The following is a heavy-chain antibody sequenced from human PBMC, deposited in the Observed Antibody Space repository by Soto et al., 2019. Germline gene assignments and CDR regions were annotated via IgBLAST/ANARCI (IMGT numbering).Heavy chain of an antibody. J-gene: IGHJ5*02. CDR1: GGSISSSNW. D-gene: IGHD3-22*01. V-gene: IGHV4-4*02. CDR3: ARDQGGYYDISREFDP. Sequence: ASETLSLTCAVSGGSISSSNWWSWIRQPTGKGMEWIGEIYHSGSTNYNPSLKSRVTISVDKSKNQFSLKLSSVTAADTALYYCARDQGGYYDISREFDPWGQGTLVTVSS. CDR2: IYHSGST.